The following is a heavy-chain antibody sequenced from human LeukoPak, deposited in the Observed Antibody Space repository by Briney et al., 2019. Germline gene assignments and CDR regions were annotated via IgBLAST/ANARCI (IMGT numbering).Heavy chain of an antibody. J-gene: IGHJ4*02. V-gene: IGHV1-69*13. CDR2: IIPIFGTA. CDR1: GGTFSSYA. D-gene: IGHD3-22*01. Sequence: ASVKVSCKASGGTFSSYAISWVRQAPGQGLEWMGGIIPIFGTANYAQKFQGRVTITADESTSTAYRELSSLRSEDTAVYYCARTGDSSGYSFDYWGQGTLVTVSS. CDR3: ARTGDSSGYSFDY.